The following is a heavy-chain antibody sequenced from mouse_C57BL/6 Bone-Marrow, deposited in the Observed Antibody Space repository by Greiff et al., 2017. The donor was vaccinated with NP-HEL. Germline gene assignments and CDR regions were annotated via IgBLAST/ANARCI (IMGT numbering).Heavy chain of an antibody. D-gene: IGHD1-1*01. J-gene: IGHJ4*01. CDR2: IWRGGST. CDR1: GFSLTSYG. CDR3: AKELLTTVVAYYAMDY. Sequence: VQLQESGPGLVQPSQSLSITCTVSGFSLTSYGVHWVRQSPGKGLEWLGVIWRGGSTDYNAAFMSRLSITKDNSKSQVFFKMNSLQADDTAIYYCAKELLTTVVAYYAMDYWGQGTSVTVSS. V-gene: IGHV2-5*01.